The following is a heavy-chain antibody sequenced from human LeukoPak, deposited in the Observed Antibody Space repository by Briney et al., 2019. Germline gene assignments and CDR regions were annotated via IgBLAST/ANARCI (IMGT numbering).Heavy chain of an antibody. Sequence: GESLKISCQGSGYSFTTYWIAWVRQMPGKGLECMGIIYPGDSDTRYSPSFQGHVTITADKSISTAYLRWSSLRASDNAMYYCTRQRRSSGWPNDYWGQGTLVTVSS. V-gene: IGHV5-51*01. CDR2: IYPGDSDT. D-gene: IGHD6-19*01. CDR1: GYSFTTYW. CDR3: TRQRRSSGWPNDY. J-gene: IGHJ4*02.